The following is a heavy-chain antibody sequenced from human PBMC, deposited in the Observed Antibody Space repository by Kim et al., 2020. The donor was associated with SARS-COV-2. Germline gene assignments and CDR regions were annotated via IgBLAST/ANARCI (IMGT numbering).Heavy chain of an antibody. CDR2: IIPIFGTA. CDR1: GGTFSSYA. Sequence: SVKVSCKASGGTFSSYAISWVRQAPGQGLEWMGGIIPIFGTANYAQKFQGRVTITADESTSTAYMELSSLRSEDTAVYYCAKDATVTNAFDIWGQGTMVTVSS. D-gene: IGHD4-17*01. J-gene: IGHJ3*02. CDR3: AKDATVTNAFDI. V-gene: IGHV1-69*13.